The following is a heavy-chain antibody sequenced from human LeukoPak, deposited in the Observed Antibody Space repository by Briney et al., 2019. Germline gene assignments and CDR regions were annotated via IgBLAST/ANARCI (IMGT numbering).Heavy chain of an antibody. CDR2: IIPILGIA. V-gene: IGHV1-69*04. Sequence: SVKVSCKASGGTFSSYTISWVRQAPGQGLEWMGRIIPILGIANNAQKFQGRVTITADTSTRTPHMELSSLRSEDTAVYYCARDLQDDSSGYYPYHFDYWGQGNLVTVSS. D-gene: IGHD3-22*01. CDR3: ARDLQDDSSGYYPYHFDY. J-gene: IGHJ4*02. CDR1: GGTFSSYT.